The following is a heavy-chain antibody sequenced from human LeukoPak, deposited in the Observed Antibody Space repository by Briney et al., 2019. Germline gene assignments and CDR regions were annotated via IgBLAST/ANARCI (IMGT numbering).Heavy chain of an antibody. Sequence: RGSLRLPCAASGFTFSSYWMHWVRQAPGKGLVWVSRINIDGSSTSYADSVKGRFTISRDNAKNTLYLQMNSLRAKDTAVYYCARAVRWELLYYCYYMDVWGKGTTVTVSS. CDR1: GFTFSSYW. CDR3: ARAVRWELLYYCYYMDV. V-gene: IGHV3-74*01. CDR2: INIDGSST. D-gene: IGHD1-26*01. J-gene: IGHJ6*03.